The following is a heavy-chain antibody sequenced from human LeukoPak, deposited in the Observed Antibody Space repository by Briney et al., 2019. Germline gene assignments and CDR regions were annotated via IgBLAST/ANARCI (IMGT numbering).Heavy chain of an antibody. V-gene: IGHV3-74*01. CDR2: IKKDGTYR. CDR1: GFTFSGNW. CDR3: ARDDDVYGIDY. Sequence: GGSLGLSCVVSGFTFSGNWMHWVRQGPGKGLMCVARIKKDGTYRDYADSVKGRFTISRDNAKNTLFLQMDSLRDEDTAVYYCARDDDVYGIDYWGQGTLVTVSS. J-gene: IGHJ4*02. D-gene: IGHD3-16*01.